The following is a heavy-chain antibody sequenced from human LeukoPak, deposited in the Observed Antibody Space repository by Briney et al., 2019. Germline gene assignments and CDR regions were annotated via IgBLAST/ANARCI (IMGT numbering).Heavy chain of an antibody. CDR1: GFTFSSYA. CDR2: ISHDGSNK. J-gene: IGHJ6*03. Sequence: PGGSLRLSCAASGFTFSSYAMHWVRQAPGKGLEWVAVISHDGSNKYYADSVKGRFTISRDNSKNTLYLQMNSLRAEDTAVYYCARDSRYFDWLFYYYYYYMDVWGKGTTVTVSS. CDR3: ARDSRYFDWLFYYYYYYMDV. V-gene: IGHV3-30*04. D-gene: IGHD3-9*01.